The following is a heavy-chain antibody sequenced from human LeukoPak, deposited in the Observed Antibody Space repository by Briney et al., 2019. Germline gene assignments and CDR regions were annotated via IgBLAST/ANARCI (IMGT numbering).Heavy chain of an antibody. CDR3: ARAHCSGRGCYQRYDGFDI. D-gene: IGHD2-15*01. V-gene: IGHV3-21*01. CDR1: GFTFSDYS. CDR2: ISCNSAYI. Sequence: PGGSLRLSCVASGFTFSDYSMNWVRQAPGKGLEWVSSISCNSAYIYYVDSLRGRFTVSRDNAKSSLFLQMNSLRVEDTAVYYCARAHCSGRGCYQRYDGFDIWGQGTVVTVSS. J-gene: IGHJ3*02.